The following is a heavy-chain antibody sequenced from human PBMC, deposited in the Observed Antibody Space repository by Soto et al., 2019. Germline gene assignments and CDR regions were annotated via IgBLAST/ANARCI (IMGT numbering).Heavy chain of an antibody. V-gene: IGHV3-11*01. J-gene: IGHJ4*02. CDR1: GFTFSDYY. Sequence: QVQLVESGGGLVKPGGSLRLSCAASGFTFSDYYMSWIRQAPGKGLEWVSYISSSGSTIYYAASVKGRFTISRDNAKNSLYLQMSSLRAEDLAVYYCARVERGITIIGVVIPPFVSWGQGTLGTVSS. CDR3: ARVERGITIIGVVIPPFVS. D-gene: IGHD3-3*01. CDR2: ISSSGSTI.